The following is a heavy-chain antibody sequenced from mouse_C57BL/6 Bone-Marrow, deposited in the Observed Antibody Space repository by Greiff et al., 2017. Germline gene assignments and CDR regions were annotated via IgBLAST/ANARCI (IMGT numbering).Heavy chain of an antibody. D-gene: IGHD1-1*01. CDR2: ISRGGSYT. Sequence: EVHLVESGGDLVKPGGSLKLSCAASGFTFSSYGMSWVRQTPDKRLEWVANISRGGSYTYYPDSVKGRFTISRDNAKNTLYRQMSSLNSEDSAMYYWEIQSVSTTVVSYVDYWGQGTTLRVSS. CDR3: EIQSVSTTVVSYVDY. V-gene: IGHV5-6*01. CDR1: GFTFSSYG. J-gene: IGHJ2*01.